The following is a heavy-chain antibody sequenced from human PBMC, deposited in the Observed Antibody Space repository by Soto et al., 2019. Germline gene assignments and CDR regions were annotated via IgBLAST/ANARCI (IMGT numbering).Heavy chain of an antibody. CDR3: AQDRQLDGLWPFDH. CDR2: LFGSGRGI. J-gene: IGHJ4*02. V-gene: IGHV3-23*01. D-gene: IGHD1-1*01. CDR1: GFTFSTYA. Sequence: EMQLLESGGGLVWPGGSLRLSCAASGFTFSTYAMSWVRQAPGGGLEWVAGLFGSGRGISYADSVKGQFTISRDTSNNMVYRQRHSLRVEDTAVYYCAQDRQLDGLWPFDHCGQGTLHSVSS.